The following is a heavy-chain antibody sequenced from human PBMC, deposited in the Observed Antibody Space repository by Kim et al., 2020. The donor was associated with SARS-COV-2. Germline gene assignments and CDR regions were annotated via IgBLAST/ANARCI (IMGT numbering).Heavy chain of an antibody. CDR1: GFTFGNHA. CDR2: IFYDGSNK. CDR3: AKEGEFDGAYYLDS. V-gene: IGHV3-33*06. D-gene: IGHD2-21*01. Sequence: GGSLRLSCAGSGFTFGNHALHWVRQAPGKGLECVAMIFYDGSNKYYVDAVKGRFTISRDNSENTMYLQMNSLRAEDTAIYYCAKEGEFDGAYYLDSWGQGTLVTVSS. J-gene: IGHJ4*02.